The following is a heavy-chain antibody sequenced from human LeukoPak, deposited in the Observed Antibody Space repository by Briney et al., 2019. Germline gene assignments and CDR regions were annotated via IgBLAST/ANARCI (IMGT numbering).Heavy chain of an antibody. D-gene: IGHD3-10*01. CDR3: ARDGPPHYYGSGSYHWFDP. CDR2: INPNSGGT. Sequence: GASVKVSCKASGYAFTGYYMHWVRQAPGQGLEWMGWINPNSGGTNYAQKFQGRVTMTRDTSISTAYMELSRLRSDDTAVYYCARDGPPHYYGSGSYHWFDPWGQGTLVTVSS. V-gene: IGHV1-2*02. CDR1: GYAFTGYY. J-gene: IGHJ5*02.